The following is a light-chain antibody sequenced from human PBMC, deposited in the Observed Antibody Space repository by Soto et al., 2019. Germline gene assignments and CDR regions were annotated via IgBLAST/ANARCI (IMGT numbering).Light chain of an antibody. CDR3: QQTLSFPPT. Sequence: IRTTQSPSSVSASVGDRGTITCRASQAIDSWLAWYQQKPGEAPKLLIFTGSLLHSGVPPRFSGSGSGTDFTLTISSLQPEDFATYYCQQTLSFPPTFGQGTKVDIK. CDR2: TGS. CDR1: QAIDSW. V-gene: IGKV1-12*01. J-gene: IGKJ1*01.